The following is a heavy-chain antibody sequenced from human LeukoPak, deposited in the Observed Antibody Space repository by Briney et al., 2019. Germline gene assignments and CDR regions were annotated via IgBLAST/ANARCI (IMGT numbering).Heavy chain of an antibody. J-gene: IGHJ4*02. CDR2: ISAYNGNT. D-gene: IGHD3-3*01. V-gene: IGHV1-18*01. CDR1: GYRFISYG. Sequence: ASVKVSCKASGYRFISYGFSWVRRAPGQGLEWMGWISAYNGNTNYAQKFQGRVTMTTDTSTSAVYMEVRSLRSDDTAVYYCARALSDDFWSGYQDHWGQGTLVTVSS. CDR3: ARALSDDFWSGYQDH.